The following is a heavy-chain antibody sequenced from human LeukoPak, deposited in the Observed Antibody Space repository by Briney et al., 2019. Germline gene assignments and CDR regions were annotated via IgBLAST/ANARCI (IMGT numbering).Heavy chain of an antibody. CDR3: ARDENMARRVPNWFDP. CDR1: GFTFTNYA. J-gene: IGHJ5*02. D-gene: IGHD3-10*01. CDR2: INGANGNT. Sequence: ASVKVSCRASGFTFTNYAIHWVRQAPGQRLEWMGWINGANGNTKYSQKLQGRVTITRDSSASTAYMDLSSLTSEDTAVYYCARDENMARRVPNWFDPWGQGTLVIVSS. V-gene: IGHV1-3*01.